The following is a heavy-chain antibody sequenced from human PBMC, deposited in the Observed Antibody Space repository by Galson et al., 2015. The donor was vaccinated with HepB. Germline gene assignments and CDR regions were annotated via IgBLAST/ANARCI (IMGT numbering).Heavy chain of an antibody. CDR2: INPKSGGT. CDR1: GYTFTGYY. V-gene: IGHV1-2*02. Sequence: SVKVSCKASGYTFTGYYMHWVRQAPGQGLEWMGWINPKSGGTNYAQKFQGRVTMTRDTSISTAYMELRRLRSGDTAVYYCAREKGCGSTSCGDAFDIWGQGTMVTVSS. CDR3: AREKGCGSTSCGDAFDI. J-gene: IGHJ3*02. D-gene: IGHD2-2*01.